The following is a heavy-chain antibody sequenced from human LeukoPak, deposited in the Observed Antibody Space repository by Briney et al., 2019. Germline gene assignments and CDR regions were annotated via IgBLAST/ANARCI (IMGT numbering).Heavy chain of an antibody. CDR2: IYTSGST. Sequence: SQTLSLTCTVSGGSISSGSYYWSWIRQPAGKGLEWIGRIYTSGSTNYNPSLKSRVTISVDTSKNQFSLKLSSVTAADTAVYYCARDTLIAAFDYWGQGTLVTVSS. V-gene: IGHV4-61*02. D-gene: IGHD6-13*01. J-gene: IGHJ4*02. CDR3: ARDTLIAAFDY. CDR1: GGSISSGSYY.